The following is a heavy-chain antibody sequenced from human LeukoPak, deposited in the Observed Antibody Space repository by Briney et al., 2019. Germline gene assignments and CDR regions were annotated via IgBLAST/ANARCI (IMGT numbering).Heavy chain of an antibody. CDR3: ASILTGTNYAFDI. D-gene: IGHD1-7*01. J-gene: IGHJ3*02. Sequence: ASVKVSCKASGYTFTGYYMHWVRQAPGQGLEWMGRINPNRGGTNYAQKFQGRVTMTRDTSISTAYMELSRLRSDDTAVYYCASILTGTNYAFDIWGQGTMVTVSS. V-gene: IGHV1-2*06. CDR2: INPNRGGT. CDR1: GYTFTGYY.